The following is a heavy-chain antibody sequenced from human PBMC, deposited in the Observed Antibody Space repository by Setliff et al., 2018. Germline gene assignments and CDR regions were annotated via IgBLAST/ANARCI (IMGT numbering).Heavy chain of an antibody. CDR2: INHDGSST. Sequence: PVGSLRLSCAASGFTFTSYWMHWVRQAPGKGLVWVSRINHDGSSTTYADSVKGRFTISRDNAKNTLYLQMDSLRAEDTAVYYCARGPAKSAGQWGSHFFDYWGQGTLVTVSS. J-gene: IGHJ4*02. CDR1: GFTFTSYW. V-gene: IGHV3-74*01. CDR3: ARGPAKSAGQWGSHFFDY. D-gene: IGHD2-2*01.